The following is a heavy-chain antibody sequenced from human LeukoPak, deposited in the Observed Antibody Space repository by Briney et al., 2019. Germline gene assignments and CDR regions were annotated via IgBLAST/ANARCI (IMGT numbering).Heavy chain of an antibody. J-gene: IGHJ2*01. V-gene: IGHV1-2*02. Sequence: ASVKVSCKASGYTFTGYYMHWVQQAPGQGLEWMGWINPNSGGTNYAQKFQGRVTMTRDTSISTAYMELSRLRSDDTAVYYCARPKDRIFGVVVYWYFDLWGRGTLVTVSS. CDR2: INPNSGGT. D-gene: IGHD3-3*01. CDR1: GYTFTGYY. CDR3: ARPKDRIFGVVVYWYFDL.